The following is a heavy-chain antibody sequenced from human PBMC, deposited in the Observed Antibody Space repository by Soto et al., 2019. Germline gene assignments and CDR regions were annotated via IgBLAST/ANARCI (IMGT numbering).Heavy chain of an antibody. CDR1: GGTFSSYA. Sequence: ASVKVSCKASGGTFSSYAISWVRQAPGQGLEWMGGIIPIFGTANYAQKFQGRVTITADESTSTAYMEPSSLRSEDTAVYYCARDPYTGTTTRGMDVWGQGTTVTVSS. CDR2: IIPIFGTA. CDR3: ARDPYTGTTTRGMDV. V-gene: IGHV1-69*13. D-gene: IGHD1-1*01. J-gene: IGHJ6*02.